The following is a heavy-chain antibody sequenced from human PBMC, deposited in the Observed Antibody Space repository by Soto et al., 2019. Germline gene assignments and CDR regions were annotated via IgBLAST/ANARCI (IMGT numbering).Heavy chain of an antibody. D-gene: IGHD4-17*01. CDR3: ARDLHGDPYY. CDR1: GFTFTSYY. CDR2: INPSGGST. Sequence: ASVKVSCKASGFTFTSYYMHWVRQAPGQGLEWMGIINPSGGSTNYAQKLQGRVTMTTDTSTSTAYMELRSLRSDDTAVYYCARDLHGDPYYWGQGTLVTVSS. V-gene: IGHV1-46*01. J-gene: IGHJ4*02.